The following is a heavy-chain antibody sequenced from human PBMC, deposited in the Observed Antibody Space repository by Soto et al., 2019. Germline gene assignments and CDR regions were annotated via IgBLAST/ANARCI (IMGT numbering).Heavy chain of an antibody. D-gene: IGHD5-18*01. CDR1: GLTFGNYV. J-gene: IGHJ4*02. Sequence: PGGSLRLSCAASGLTFGNYVMAWVRQAPGKGLEYVSGISTSGGSTYYPDSVKGRFTISRDNSKNTLYLQMSSLRAEDTAVYYCVMRGYSYGYYGYWGQGTLVTVSS. CDR2: ISTSGGST. CDR3: VMRGYSYGYYGY. V-gene: IGHV3-64D*08.